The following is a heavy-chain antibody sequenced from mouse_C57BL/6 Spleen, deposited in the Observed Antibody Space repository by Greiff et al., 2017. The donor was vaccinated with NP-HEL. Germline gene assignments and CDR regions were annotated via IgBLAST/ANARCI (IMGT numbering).Heavy chain of an antibody. V-gene: IGHV2-4*01. CDR1: GFSLTSYG. CDR3: ATHDGYYVRLFAY. Sequence: QVQLQQSGPGLVQPSQSLSITCTVSGFSLTSYGVHWVRQPPGKGLEWLGVIWSGGSTDYNAAFISRLSISKDNSKSQVFFKMNSLQADDTAIYYCATHDGYYVRLFAYWGQGTLVTVSA. D-gene: IGHD2-3*01. CDR2: IWSGGST. J-gene: IGHJ3*01.